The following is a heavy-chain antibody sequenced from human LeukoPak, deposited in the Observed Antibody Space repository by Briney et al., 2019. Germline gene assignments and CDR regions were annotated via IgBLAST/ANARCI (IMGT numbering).Heavy chain of an antibody. CDR3: ARLKASSGYDHYYYYMDV. Sequence: GASVKVSCKASGYTFTSYYMHWVRQAPGQGLEWMGWINPNSGGTNYAQKFQGRVTMTRDTSISTAYMELSRLRSDDTAVYYCARLKASSGYDHYYYYMDVWGKGTTVTVSS. V-gene: IGHV1-2*02. CDR2: INPNSGGT. CDR1: GYTFTSYY. J-gene: IGHJ6*03. D-gene: IGHD3-22*01.